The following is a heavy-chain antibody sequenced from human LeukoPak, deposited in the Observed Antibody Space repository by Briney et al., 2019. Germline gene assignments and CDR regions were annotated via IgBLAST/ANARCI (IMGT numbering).Heavy chain of an antibody. Sequence: SETLSLTCTVSGGSIGSYYWSWLRQPPGKGLAWIGYIYYSGSTNYNPSLKSRVTISVDTSKNQFSLKLSSVAAADTAVYYCARGTCSGGSCYSWYYYYMDVWGKGTTVTV. CDR2: IYYSGST. CDR3: ARGTCSGGSCYSWYYYYMDV. D-gene: IGHD2-15*01. CDR1: GGSIGSYY. J-gene: IGHJ6*03. V-gene: IGHV4-59*01.